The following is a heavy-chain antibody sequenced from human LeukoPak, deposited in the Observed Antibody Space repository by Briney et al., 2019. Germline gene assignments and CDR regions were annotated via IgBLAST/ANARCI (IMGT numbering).Heavy chain of an antibody. CDR2: INSDGSEG. CDR3: ARSSHSSSSSV. J-gene: IGHJ3*01. V-gene: IGHV3-7*03. Sequence: HPGGSLRLSCAVSGFTFSGFWMSWSRQAPGKGLEWVASINSDGSEGYYADVVKGRFTISRDNAKDSLYLQINSLRAEDTAVYYCARSSHSSSSSVWGQGTMVTVSS. CDR1: GFTFSGFW. D-gene: IGHD6-6*01.